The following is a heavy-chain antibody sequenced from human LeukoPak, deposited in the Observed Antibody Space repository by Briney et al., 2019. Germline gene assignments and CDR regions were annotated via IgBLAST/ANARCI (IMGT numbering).Heavy chain of an antibody. CDR3: ARDPPILGGRPDGYYFDY. J-gene: IGHJ4*02. Sequence: SETLSLTCTVSGGSISSYYWSWIRQPPGTGLEWIGYIYYSGSTNYNPSLKSRVTISVDTSKNQFSLKLSSVTAADTAVYYCARDPPILGGRPDGYYFDYGGQGTLVTVSS. CDR1: GGSISSYY. V-gene: IGHV4-59*01. D-gene: IGHD1-26*01. CDR2: IYYSGST.